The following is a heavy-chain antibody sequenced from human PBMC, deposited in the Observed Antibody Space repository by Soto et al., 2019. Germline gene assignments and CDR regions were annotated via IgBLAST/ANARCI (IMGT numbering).Heavy chain of an antibody. D-gene: IGHD6-13*01. CDR3: AKKHDSSSWYPHFDY. J-gene: IGHJ4*02. CDR1: GFTFSSYA. V-gene: IGHV3-23*01. Sequence: GGSLRLSCAASGFTFSSYAMSWVRQAPGKGLEWVSAISGSGGSTYYADSVKGRFTISRDNSKNTLYLQMNSLRAEDTAVYYCAKKHDSSSWYPHFDYWGQGTLVTVSS. CDR2: ISGSGGST.